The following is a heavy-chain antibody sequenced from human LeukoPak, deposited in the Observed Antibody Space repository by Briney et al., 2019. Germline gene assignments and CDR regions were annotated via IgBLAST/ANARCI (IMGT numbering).Heavy chain of an antibody. CDR1: GGSISSYY. V-gene: IGHV4-59*01. J-gene: IGHJ4*02. D-gene: IGHD6-13*01. CDR3: AKIAAAGTHFDY. CDR2: IYYSGST. Sequence: PLETLSLTCTVSGGSISSYYWSWIRQPPGKGLEWIGYIYYSGSTNYNPSLKSRVTISVDTSKNQFSLKLSSVTAADTAVYYCAKIAAAGTHFDYWGQGTLVTVSS.